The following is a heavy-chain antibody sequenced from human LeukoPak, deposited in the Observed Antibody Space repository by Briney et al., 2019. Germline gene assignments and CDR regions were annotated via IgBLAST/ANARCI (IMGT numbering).Heavy chain of an antibody. CDR3: ARVGCGSTSCPFDY. CDR2: ISAYNGNT. Sequence: ASVKVSCKASGYTFTSYGISWVRQAPGRGLEWMGWISAYNGNTNYAQKLQGRVTMTTETSTSTAYMELRSLRSDDTAVYYCARVGCGSTSCPFDYWGQGTLVTVSS. CDR1: GYTFTSYG. J-gene: IGHJ4*02. D-gene: IGHD2-2*01. V-gene: IGHV1-18*01.